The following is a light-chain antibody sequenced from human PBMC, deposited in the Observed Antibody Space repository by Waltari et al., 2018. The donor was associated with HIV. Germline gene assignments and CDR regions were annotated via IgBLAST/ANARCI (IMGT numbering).Light chain of an antibody. Sequence: DIQLTQSPSSLSASVGDRVTIACRASQTISTSLNWYQQKPGKAPKFLISAASSLQSGVPSRFSGSVSGTEFTLTISSLQPEDYATYYCQQSYSSPLTFGPGTKVDVK. CDR3: QQSYSSPLT. V-gene: IGKV1-39*01. J-gene: IGKJ3*01. CDR2: AAS. CDR1: QTISTS.